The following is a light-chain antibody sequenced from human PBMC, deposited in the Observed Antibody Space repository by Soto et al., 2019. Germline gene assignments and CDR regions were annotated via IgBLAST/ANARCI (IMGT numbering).Light chain of an antibody. CDR1: SSDVGNYKY. CDR2: EVS. J-gene: IGLJ1*01. V-gene: IGLV2-14*01. Sequence: QSVLTQPASVSGSPGQSITSSCTGTSSDVGNYKYVSWYQQHPGKAPKLIIYEVSNRPSGVSDRFSGSKSGNTASLTISGLQAEDETDYYCLSYTSSGTYVFGTGTKLTVL. CDR3: LSYTSSGTYV.